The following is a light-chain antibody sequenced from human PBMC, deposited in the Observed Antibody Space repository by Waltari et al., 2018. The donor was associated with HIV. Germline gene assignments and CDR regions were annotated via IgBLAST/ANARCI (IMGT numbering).Light chain of an antibody. CDR1: QTVRSS. CDR3: QQYYTFPRT. Sequence: QSPPSLSASVGQRVTITCRASQTVRSSLAWYQQRPGKAPKSLVYGASKLQTEVPSRFSAGGSGTNFSLTISSLKPEDFATYICQQYYTFPRTFGRGTRVDMK. V-gene: IGKV1D-16*01. J-gene: IGKJ1*01. CDR2: GAS.